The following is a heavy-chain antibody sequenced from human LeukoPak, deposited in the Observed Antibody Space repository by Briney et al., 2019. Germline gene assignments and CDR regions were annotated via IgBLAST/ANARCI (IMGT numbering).Heavy chain of an antibody. CDR1: GFTFSSYN. CDR3: ARDCSGGSCYSHFDY. Sequence: GGSLRLSCAASGFTFSSYNMNWVRQAPGKGLEWVSYISSSSSTIYYADSVKGRFTISRDNAKNSLYLQMNSLRAEDTAVYYCARDCSGGSCYSHFDYWGQGTLVTVSS. V-gene: IGHV3-48*04. CDR2: ISSSSSTI. D-gene: IGHD2-15*01. J-gene: IGHJ4*02.